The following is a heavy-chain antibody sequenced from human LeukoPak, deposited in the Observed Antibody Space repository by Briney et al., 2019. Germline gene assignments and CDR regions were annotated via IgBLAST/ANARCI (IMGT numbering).Heavy chain of an antibody. D-gene: IGHD6-13*01. CDR3: ARASSSWAFDY. CDR2: INSDGSST. CDR1: GFTFSSYW. J-gene: IGHJ4*02. V-gene: IGHV3-74*01. Sequence: PGGSLRLSCAASGFTFSSYWMHWVRQAPGKGLVWVSRINSDGSSTSYADTVKGRFTISRDNAKNTLYLQMNSLRAADTAVYYCARASSSWAFDYWGQGTLVTVSS.